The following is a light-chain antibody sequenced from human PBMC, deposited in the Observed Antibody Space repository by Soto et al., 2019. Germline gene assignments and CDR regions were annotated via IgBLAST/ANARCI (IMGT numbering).Light chain of an antibody. CDR1: QSISSY. Sequence: DIQMTQSPSSLSASVGDRVTITCRASQSISSYLNWYQQKPGKAPNLLIYAASSLQSGVPSRFSGSGSGTDFTLTISSLQREDFATYYCQQSYSTPVTFGRGTTVEIK. V-gene: IGKV1-39*01. CDR3: QQSYSTPVT. J-gene: IGKJ1*01. CDR2: AAS.